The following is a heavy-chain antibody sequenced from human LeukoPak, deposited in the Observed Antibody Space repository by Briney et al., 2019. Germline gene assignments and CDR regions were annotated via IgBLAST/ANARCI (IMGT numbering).Heavy chain of an antibody. CDR2: ISRNGIYI. J-gene: IGHJ5*02. CDR1: GFTFNNYT. CDR3: ARDGLPASVANWYDP. Sequence: GGSLRLSCAASGFTFNNYTMNWVRQAPGKGLEWVSSISRNGIYIKYVDSVKGRFTVSRDNAKNSLYLQMNSLRAEDTAVYYCARDGLPASVANWYDPWGQGTLVTVSS. V-gene: IGHV3-21*01. D-gene: IGHD2-15*01.